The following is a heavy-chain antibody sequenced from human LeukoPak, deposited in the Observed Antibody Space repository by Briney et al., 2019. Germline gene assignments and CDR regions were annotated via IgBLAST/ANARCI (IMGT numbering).Heavy chain of an antibody. CDR1: GFTFSNYA. CDR2: ISGSDGST. Sequence: GGSLRLSCTASGFTFSNYAMSWVRQAPGKGLEWVSTISGSDGSTYYADSVKGRFTISRDNSKNTLYLQMNSLRVEDTAIYYCAKGRGYCTGGSRYSNYWGQGTLVTVSS. CDR3: AKGRGYCTGGSRYSNY. D-gene: IGHD2-15*01. V-gene: IGHV3-23*01. J-gene: IGHJ4*02.